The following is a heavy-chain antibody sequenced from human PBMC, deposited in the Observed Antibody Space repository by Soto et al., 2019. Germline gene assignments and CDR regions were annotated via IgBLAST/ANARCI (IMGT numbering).Heavy chain of an antibody. CDR3: ARAYSSGWYYYYGMDV. J-gene: IGHJ6*02. CDR1: GGTFSSYA. Sequence: SVKVSFKASGGTFSSYAISWVRQAPGQGLEWMGGIIPIFGTANYAQKFQGRVTITADKSTSTAYMELSSLRSEDTAVYYCARAYSSGWYYYYGMDVWGQGTTVTVSS. D-gene: IGHD6-19*01. CDR2: IIPIFGTA. V-gene: IGHV1-69*06.